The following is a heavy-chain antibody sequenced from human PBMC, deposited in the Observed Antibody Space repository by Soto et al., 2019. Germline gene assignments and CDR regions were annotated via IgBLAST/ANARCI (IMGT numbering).Heavy chain of an antibody. Sequence: SETLSLTCTVSGGSISSGDYYWSWIRHPPGKGLEWIGYIYYSGSTYYNPSLKSRVTISIDTSKYQFSLKLSSVTAADTAVYYCARERGLLLGFGELSWFDPWGQGTLVTVSS. CDR1: GGSISSGDYY. CDR2: IYYSGST. CDR3: ARERGLLLGFGELSWFDP. V-gene: IGHV4-30-4*01. J-gene: IGHJ5*02. D-gene: IGHD3-10*01.